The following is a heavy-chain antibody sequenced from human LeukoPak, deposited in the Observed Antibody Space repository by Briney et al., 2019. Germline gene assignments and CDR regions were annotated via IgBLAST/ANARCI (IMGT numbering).Heavy chain of an antibody. D-gene: IGHD4-17*01. CDR1: GFTFSRSD. CDR3: ARVMSDYGDYVFDY. V-gene: IGHV3-21*01. Sequence: GGSLRLSCAASGFTFSRSDMNWVRQAPGKGLEWVSSITSSSSYIYYADSVKGRFTISRDNAKNSLYLQMNSLRTEDTAVYFCARVMSDYGDYVFDYWGQGTLVTVSS. J-gene: IGHJ4*02. CDR2: ITSSSSYI.